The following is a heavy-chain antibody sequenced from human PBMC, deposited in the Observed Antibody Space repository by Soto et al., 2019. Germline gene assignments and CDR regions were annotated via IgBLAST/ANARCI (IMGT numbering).Heavy chain of an antibody. D-gene: IGHD3-22*01. CDR3: ARAKTTMIVRENY. Sequence: SETLSLTCTVSGDSVNSGTYYWSWIRQPPGKGLEWIGYIYNSGTTKYNPSLKSRVTISVDTSKNQFSLNLGSVTAADTAVYVCARAKTTMIVRENYWGQGTLVTVS. V-gene: IGHV4-61*01. CDR1: GDSVNSGTYY. J-gene: IGHJ4*02. CDR2: IYNSGTT.